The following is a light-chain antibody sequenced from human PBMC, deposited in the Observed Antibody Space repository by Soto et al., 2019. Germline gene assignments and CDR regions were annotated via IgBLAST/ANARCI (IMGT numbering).Light chain of an antibody. CDR2: DAS. CDR1: QSVSTC. V-gene: IGKV3-11*01. CDR3: HQRRSWPRT. Sequence: EIALTQSPATLSLSPGERATLSCRASQSVSTCLASYQQRPGQAPRLLIYDASNRATGIPARFSGSGSGTDFTLTISDVQPEDFAVYYCHQRRSWPRTFGQGTKVDIK. J-gene: IGKJ1*01.